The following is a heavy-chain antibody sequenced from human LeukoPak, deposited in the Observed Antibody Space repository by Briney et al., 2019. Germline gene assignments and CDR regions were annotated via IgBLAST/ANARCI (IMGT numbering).Heavy chain of an antibody. D-gene: IGHD1-1*01. V-gene: IGHV4-4*09. CDR3: ARHLHNQPSPSFDP. CDR1: GGSVTTYY. J-gene: IGHJ5*02. CDR2: IYTSGGT. Sequence: SETLSLACSVSGGSVTTYYWSWIRQPPGKGLEWIGYIYTSGGTNHNPSLKSRVTISVDTSKNQFSLKLTSVTAADTAVYYCARHLHNQPSPSFDPWGQGTLVTVSS.